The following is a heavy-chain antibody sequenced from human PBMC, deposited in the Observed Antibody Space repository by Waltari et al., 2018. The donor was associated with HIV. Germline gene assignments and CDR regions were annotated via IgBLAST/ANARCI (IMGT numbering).Heavy chain of an antibody. V-gene: IGHV4-30-2*01. CDR3: ARDRLSVTTRGGYYYGLDV. Sequence: QLQLQESGSGLVKPSQTLSLTCAVSGGSISRGGDSWTLIRQPPGKGLEWIGYISQSGTTYYNPSLQSRVTISLDRSKNQFSLKRRSVTAADTAVYYCARDRLSVTTRGGYYYGLDVWGQGTTVTVSS. CDR1: GGSISRGGDS. J-gene: IGHJ6*02. D-gene: IGHD4-17*01. CDR2: ISQSGTT.